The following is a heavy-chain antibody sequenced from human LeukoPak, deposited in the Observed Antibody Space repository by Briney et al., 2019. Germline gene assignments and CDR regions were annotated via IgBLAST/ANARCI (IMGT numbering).Heavy chain of an antibody. J-gene: IGHJ4*02. D-gene: IGHD1-1*01. Sequence: GGSLRLSCAASGFIFGDHNMNWVRQVPGKGLEWISYMSSTSTTIFYADSVKGRFTISRDNAKNSLYLQMNSLRAEDTAVYYCARELNWNLDYWGQGTLVTVSS. CDR1: GFIFGDHN. CDR2: MSSTSTTI. CDR3: ARELNWNLDY. V-gene: IGHV3-48*01.